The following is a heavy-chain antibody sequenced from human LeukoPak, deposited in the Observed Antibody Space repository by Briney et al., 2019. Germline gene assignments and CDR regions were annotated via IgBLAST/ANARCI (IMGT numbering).Heavy chain of an antibody. CDR3: ARDQTPYWYFDL. J-gene: IGHJ2*01. CDR1: GGTFSSYA. CDR2: INTIFGTE. Sequence: GASVKVSCKASGGTFSSYAISWVRQAPGKGLEWMGGINTIFGTENYAQKFQRRVTITTDESTSTAYMELSSLRSEDTAVYYCARDQTPYWYFDLWGRGTLVTVSS. V-gene: IGHV1-69*05.